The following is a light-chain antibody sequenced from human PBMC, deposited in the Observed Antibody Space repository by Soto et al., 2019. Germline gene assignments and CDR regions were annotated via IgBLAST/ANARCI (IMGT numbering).Light chain of an antibody. CDR1: QSVSSIY. V-gene: IGKV3-20*01. J-gene: IGKJ1*01. Sequence: EIVLTQSPGTLSLSPGERATLSCRASQSVSSIYLAWYQQKPGQTPRLLIYGASRRATGTPDRFSGSGSGTDFTITISRLEPDDFAVYYCQHNGRTFGQGTKVEIK. CDR3: QHNGRT. CDR2: GAS.